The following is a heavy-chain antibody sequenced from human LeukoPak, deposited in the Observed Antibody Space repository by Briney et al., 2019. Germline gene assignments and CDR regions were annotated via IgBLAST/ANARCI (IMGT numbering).Heavy chain of an antibody. Sequence: PSETLSLTCTVSGASISNYYWSWIRQPPGKGLEWIGYIYYSGSTNYNPSLESRVTISVDTSKNQFSLKLSSVTAADTAVYYCARQTYYYDSRVFDYWGRGTRVTVSS. CDR3: ARQTYYYDSRVFDY. V-gene: IGHV4-59*08. D-gene: IGHD3-22*01. CDR1: GASISNYY. CDR2: IYYSGST. J-gene: IGHJ4*02.